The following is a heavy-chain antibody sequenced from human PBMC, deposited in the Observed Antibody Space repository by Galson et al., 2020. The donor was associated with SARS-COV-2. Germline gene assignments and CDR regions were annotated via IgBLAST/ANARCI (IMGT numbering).Heavy chain of an antibody. CDR1: GFTFSSYA. D-gene: IGHD1-26*01. J-gene: IGHJ6*02. Sequence: TGGSLRLSCAASGFTFSSYAMHWVRQAPGKGLEWVAVISYDGSNKYYADSVKGRFTISRDNSKNTLYLQMNSLRAEDTAVYYCASALLLYYGMDVWGQGTTVTVSS. CDR3: ASALLLYYGMDV. V-gene: IGHV3-30*04. CDR2: ISYDGSNK.